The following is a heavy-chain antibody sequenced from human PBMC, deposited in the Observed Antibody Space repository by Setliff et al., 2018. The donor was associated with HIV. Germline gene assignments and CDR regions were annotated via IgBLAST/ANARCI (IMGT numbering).Heavy chain of an antibody. CDR2: IHTSGNA. CDR3: ARSLLPSITVAGTIGY. J-gene: IGHJ4*02. V-gene: IGHV4-61*09. Sequence: SETLSLTCTVSGGSISSGTYFWSWIRRPAGKGLEWIGHIHTSGNANYNPSLNSRVTISVDTSKNHFSRKLSFVTAADTAVYYCARSLLPSITVAGTIGYWGQGSLVTVSS. CDR1: GGSISSGTYF. D-gene: IGHD6-19*01.